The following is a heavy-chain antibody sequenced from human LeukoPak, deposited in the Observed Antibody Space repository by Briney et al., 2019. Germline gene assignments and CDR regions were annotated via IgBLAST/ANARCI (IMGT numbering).Heavy chain of an antibody. V-gene: IGHV3-11*01. J-gene: IGHJ4*02. Sequence: GGSLRLSCAASGFTFSDYYMSWIRQAPGKGLEWVSYISSSGSTIYYADSVKGRFTISRDNAKNSLYLQMNSLRAEDTAVYYCTRDVRELGHDFDYWGQGTLVTVSS. CDR2: ISSSGSTI. CDR1: GFTFSDYY. D-gene: IGHD3-10*02. CDR3: TRDVRELGHDFDY.